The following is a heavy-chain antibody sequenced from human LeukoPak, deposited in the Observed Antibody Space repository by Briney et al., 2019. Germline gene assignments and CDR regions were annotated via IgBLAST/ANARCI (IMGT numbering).Heavy chain of an antibody. CDR3: ENSERVGPTIFGVVIIRSPLDY. CDR2: SSGSGGST. J-gene: IGHJ4*02. CDR1: GLTLSSYA. Sequence: GGALRLSCAASGLTLSSYARSWVRQAPGKGVEGVSASSGSGGSTYYAGSVKGRFTISRDNYKTTLYLKMNSLRAEDTDVHYCENSERVGPTIFGVVIIRSPLDYWGQGTLVTVSS. D-gene: IGHD3-3*01. V-gene: IGHV3-23*01.